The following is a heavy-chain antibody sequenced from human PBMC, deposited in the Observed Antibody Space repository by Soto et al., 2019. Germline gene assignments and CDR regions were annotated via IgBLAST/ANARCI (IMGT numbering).Heavy chain of an antibody. CDR1: GDSISSYY. CDR3: ARHYLAAAAGL. J-gene: IGHJ4*02. CDR2: VYYIGST. V-gene: IGHV4-59*08. D-gene: IGHD6-13*01. Sequence: LSLTCTVSGDSISSYYWSWIRQPPGKGLEWIGFVYYIGSTNYNPSLKNRVTISLDTSKNQFSLKLSSVTAADTAVYFCARHYLAAAAGLWSQGTLVTVSS.